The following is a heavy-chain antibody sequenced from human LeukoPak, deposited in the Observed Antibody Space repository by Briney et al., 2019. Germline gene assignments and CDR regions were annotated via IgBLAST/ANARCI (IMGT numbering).Heavy chain of an antibody. CDR3: ARLSHPWQWHDY. D-gene: IGHD6-19*01. J-gene: IGHJ4*02. Sequence: PSETLSFTCTVSGGSISSYYWSWIRQPPGKGLEWIGYIYYSGSTNYNPSLKSRVTISVDTSKNQFSLKLSSVTAADTAVYYCARLSHPWQWHDYWGQGTLVTVSS. CDR2: IYYSGST. V-gene: IGHV4-59*12. CDR1: GGSISSYY.